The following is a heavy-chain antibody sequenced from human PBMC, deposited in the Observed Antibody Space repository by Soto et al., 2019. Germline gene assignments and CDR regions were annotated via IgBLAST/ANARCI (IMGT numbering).Heavy chain of an antibody. CDR2: IRSKANSYAT. CDR1: RFTFSGSA. J-gene: IGHJ6*02. D-gene: IGHD5-18*01. V-gene: IGHV3-73*02. Sequence: EVQLVESGGGLVQPGGSLKLYSAASRFTFSGSAMHWVRQASGKGLEWVGRIRSKANSYATAYAASVKGRFTISRDDSKNTAYLQMNSLKTEDTAVYYCTSDTARVYYGMDVWGQGTTVTVSS. CDR3: TSDTARVYYGMDV.